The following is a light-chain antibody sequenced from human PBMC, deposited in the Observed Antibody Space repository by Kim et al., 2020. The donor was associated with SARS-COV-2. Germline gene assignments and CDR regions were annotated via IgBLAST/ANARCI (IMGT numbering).Light chain of an antibody. CDR2: GAS. CDR1: QSVSSRY. J-gene: IGKJ2*01. Sequence: LSPGERATPSCRASQSVSSRYLAWYQQKLGQAPRLLIHGASYRATGIPDRFSGSGSGTDFTLIITRLEPEDFAVYYCQQYDGSSHTFGQGTKLEI. CDR3: QQYDGSSHT. V-gene: IGKV3-20*01.